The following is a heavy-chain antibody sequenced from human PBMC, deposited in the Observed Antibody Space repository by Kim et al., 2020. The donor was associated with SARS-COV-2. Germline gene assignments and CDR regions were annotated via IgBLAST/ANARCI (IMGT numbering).Heavy chain of an antibody. D-gene: IGHD3-10*01. Sequence: YYADSVKGRFTISRDNSKNTLYLQMNSLGAEDTAVYYCARGFSGSGSYDYWGQGTLVTVSS. J-gene: IGHJ4*02. V-gene: IGHV3-30*01. CDR3: ARGFSGSGSYDY.